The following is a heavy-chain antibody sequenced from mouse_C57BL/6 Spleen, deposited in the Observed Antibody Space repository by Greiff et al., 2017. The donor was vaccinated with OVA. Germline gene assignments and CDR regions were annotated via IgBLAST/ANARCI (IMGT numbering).Heavy chain of an antibody. CDR3: ARLYYAMDD. J-gene: IGHJ4*01. V-gene: IGHV3-6*01. CDR1: GYSFTSCYY. Sequence: EVKLMESGPGLVKPSQSLSLTCSVTGYSFTSCYYWNWIRQFPENKLEWVGYISYDGGNNYNPSLKNRISITRDTSKNQFFMNLNSVTTEDTATYYSARLYYAMDDWGKGTSVTVSS. CDR2: ISYDGGN.